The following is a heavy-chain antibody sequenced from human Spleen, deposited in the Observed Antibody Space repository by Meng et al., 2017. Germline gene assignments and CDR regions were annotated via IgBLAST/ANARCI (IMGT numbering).Heavy chain of an antibody. V-gene: IGHV4-34*01. CDR2: INHSGST. J-gene: IGHJ4*02. Sequence: QVQLQQWGDGLFNPSETLSLPLVGAGGSFSDYYWSWIRQPPGKGLEWIGEINHSGSTNYNPSLESRATISVDTSQNNLSLKLSSVTAADSAVYYCARGPTTMAHDFDYWGQGTLVTVSS. CDR3: ARGPTTMAHDFDY. CDR1: GGSFSDYY. D-gene: IGHD4-11*01.